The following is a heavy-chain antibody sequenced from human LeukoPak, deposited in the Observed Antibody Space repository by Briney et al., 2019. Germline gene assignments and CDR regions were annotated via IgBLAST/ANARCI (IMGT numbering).Heavy chain of an antibody. J-gene: IGHJ6*02. V-gene: IGHV1-8*01. Sequence: GASVKVSNKASGYTFTSYDINWVRQATGQGLGWMGWMNPNSGNTGYAQKFQGRVTMTRNTSISTAYMELGSLRSEDTAVYYCARVFARLHYDMDVWGQGTTVTVSS. D-gene: IGHD4-11*01. CDR3: ARVFARLHYDMDV. CDR2: MNPNSGNT. CDR1: GYTFTSYD.